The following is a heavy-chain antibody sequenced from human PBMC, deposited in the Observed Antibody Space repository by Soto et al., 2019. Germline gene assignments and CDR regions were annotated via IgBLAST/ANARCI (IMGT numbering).Heavy chain of an antibody. J-gene: IGHJ6*02. CDR2: ISYDGSNK. Sequence: ESGGGVVQPGRSLRLSCAASGFTFSSYAMHWVRQAPGKGLEWVAVISYDGSNKYYADSVKGRFTISRDNSKNTLYLQMNSLRAEDTAVYYCASTMAVWGQGTTVTVSS. CDR3: ASTMAV. V-gene: IGHV3-30-3*01. CDR1: GFTFSSYA.